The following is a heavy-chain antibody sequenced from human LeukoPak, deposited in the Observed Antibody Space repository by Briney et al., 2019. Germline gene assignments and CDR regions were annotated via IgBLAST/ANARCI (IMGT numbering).Heavy chain of an antibody. Sequence: GGSLRLSCSASGFTFRDSAMTWVRQAPGKGLEWVSTISTTSSYIYYADSMKGRFTISRDNAKNSLYLQMNSLRAEDTAVYYCAREQSYYGSGSYYNVLDYWGQGTLVTVSS. V-gene: IGHV3-21*01. CDR3: AREQSYYGSGSYYNVLDY. CDR1: GFTFRDSA. D-gene: IGHD3-10*01. J-gene: IGHJ4*02. CDR2: ISTTSSYI.